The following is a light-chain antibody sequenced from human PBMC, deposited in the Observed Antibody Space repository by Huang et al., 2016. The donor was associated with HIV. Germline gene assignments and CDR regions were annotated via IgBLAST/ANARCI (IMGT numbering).Light chain of an antibody. CDR3: QQYGTSPPT. CDR2: GAS. CDR1: QRVNNNY. V-gene: IGKV3-20*01. J-gene: IGKJ2*01. Sequence: EIVLTQSPGTLAFSPGERATLSCRASQRVNNNYVAWYQQISGQPPRLLFFGASNRATAIPSRFSGSGSGTDFILTISRLEPEDFAVYHCQQYGTSPPTFGRGTRLEIK.